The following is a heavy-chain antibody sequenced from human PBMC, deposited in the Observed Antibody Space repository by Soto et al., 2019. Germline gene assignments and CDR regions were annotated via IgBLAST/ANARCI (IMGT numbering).Heavy chain of an antibody. CDR1: GDSITASYSN. CDR3: AKLVRDDVRRGDLDH. D-gene: IGHD3-10*02. Sequence: SETLSLTCTVSGDSITASYSNWAWIRQPPGKGLEWIGTFYYSGTTSQNPPLRSRKTISGDTSRNQFSLNLRSVTAADSGVYYCAKLVRDDVRRGDLDHWRQGTLVTVSS. V-gene: IGHV4-39*01. J-gene: IGHJ4*02. CDR2: FYYSGTT.